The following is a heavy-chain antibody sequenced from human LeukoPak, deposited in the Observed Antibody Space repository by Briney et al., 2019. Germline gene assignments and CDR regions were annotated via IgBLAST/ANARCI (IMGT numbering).Heavy chain of an antibody. CDR1: GFTFSSYG. V-gene: IGHV3-30*02. CDR3: AKESRVVGATSFDY. D-gene: IGHD1-26*01. CDR2: IRYDGSNK. Sequence: GGSLRLSCAASGFTFSSYGMHWVRQAPGKGLEWVAFIRYDGSNKYYADSVKGRFTISRDNSKNTLYLQTNSLRAEDTAVYYCAKESRVVGATSFDYWGQGTLVTVSS. J-gene: IGHJ4*02.